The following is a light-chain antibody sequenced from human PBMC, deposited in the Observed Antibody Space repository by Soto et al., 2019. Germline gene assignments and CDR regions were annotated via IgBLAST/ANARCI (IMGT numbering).Light chain of an antibody. CDR1: QSISNY. Sequence: DIQMTQSPSSLSASVGDRVTITCRASQSISNYLNWYQQKPGKAPNLLLYAVSSLRSGVPSRFSGGGSGTDFTLTIRSLQPEDLATYYCQQCYSTARTFGQGTKLEIK. CDR3: QQCYSTART. V-gene: IGKV1-39*01. CDR2: AVS. J-gene: IGKJ2*01.